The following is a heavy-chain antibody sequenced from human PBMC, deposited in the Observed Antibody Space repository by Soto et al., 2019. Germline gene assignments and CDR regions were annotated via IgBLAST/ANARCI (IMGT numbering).Heavy chain of an antibody. V-gene: IGHV1-69*15. J-gene: IGHJ4*02. D-gene: IGHD4-17*01. CDR2: ITPIFGTA. Sequence: QVQLVQSAAEVKKPGSSVRVSCKTSGYTFVTYAISWVRQAPGQGLEWMGRITPIFGTANYPQKFQGRVTITADESTSTAYMELSSLRSEDTAIYFCARDAANYGNPCDYWGQGTLVTVSS. CDR1: GYTFVTYA. CDR3: ARDAANYGNPCDY.